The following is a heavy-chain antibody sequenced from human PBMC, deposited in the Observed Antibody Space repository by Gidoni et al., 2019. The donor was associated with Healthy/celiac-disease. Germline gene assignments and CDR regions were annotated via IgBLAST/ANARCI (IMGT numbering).Heavy chain of an antibody. V-gene: IGHV4-34*01. Sequence: HVQLQQWGAGLFKPSETLSLTCAVYGGSFSGHYWSWIRQPPGKGLEWIGEINHSGSTNYNQALKSRVTISVDTSKNQFSVNLSSVTAAETAGYYCARGGRYCSGGSCYAKYNWFDPWGQGTLVTVSS. CDR3: ARGGRYCSGGSCYAKYNWFDP. CDR1: GGSFSGHY. J-gene: IGHJ5*02. CDR2: INHSGST. D-gene: IGHD2-15*01.